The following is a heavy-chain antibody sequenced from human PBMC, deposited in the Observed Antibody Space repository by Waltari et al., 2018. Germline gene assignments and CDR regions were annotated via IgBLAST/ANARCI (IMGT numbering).Heavy chain of an antibody. J-gene: IGHJ6*02. Sequence: QVQLVQSGAEVKKPGASVKVSCKASGYTFTSYDINWVRQATGQGLEWMGWMNPNSGNTGYAQKFQGRVTMTRNTSISTAYMELSSLRSEDTAVYYCARAHLERSTSVGFYYYYGMDVWGQGTTVTVSS. CDR3: ARAHLERSTSVGFYYYYGMDV. CDR2: MNPNSGNT. D-gene: IGHD2-2*01. V-gene: IGHV1-8*01. CDR1: GYTFTSYD.